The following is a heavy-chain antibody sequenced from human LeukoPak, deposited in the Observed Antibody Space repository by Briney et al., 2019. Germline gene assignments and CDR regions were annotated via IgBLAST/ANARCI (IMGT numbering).Heavy chain of an antibody. CDR3: ARVETTYDILTCYRLKVFDY. CDR2: TSAYNGNT. V-gene: IGHV1-18*01. Sequence: GASVKVSCDASGYTFTSYGISWVRQAPGQGLEWMGWTSAYNGNTNYAQKLQGRVTMTTDTSTSTAYMELRSLRSDDTAVYYCARVETTYDILTCYRLKVFDYWGQGTLVTVSS. D-gene: IGHD3-9*01. J-gene: IGHJ4*02. CDR1: GYTFTSYG.